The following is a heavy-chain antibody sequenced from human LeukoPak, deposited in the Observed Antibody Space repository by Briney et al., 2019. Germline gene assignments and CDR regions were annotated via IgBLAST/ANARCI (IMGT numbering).Heavy chain of an antibody. CDR2: ISYDGSNK. J-gene: IGHJ4*02. CDR3: AKDPANDPFWSGYYYFDY. V-gene: IGHV3-30*18. CDR1: GFTFSSYG. D-gene: IGHD3-3*01. Sequence: GGSLRLSCAASGFTFSSYGMPWVRQAPGKGLEWVAVISYDGSNKYYADSVKGRFTISRDNSKNTLYLQMNSLRAEDTAVYYCAKDPANDPFWSGYYYFDYWGQGTLVTVSS.